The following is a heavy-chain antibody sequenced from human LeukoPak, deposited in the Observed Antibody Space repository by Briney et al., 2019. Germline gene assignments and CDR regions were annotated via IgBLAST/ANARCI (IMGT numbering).Heavy chain of an antibody. D-gene: IGHD3-22*01. J-gene: IGHJ4*02. Sequence: PGGSLRLSCAASGFTFSRFGMHWVRQAPGQGLEWVSFILYDGSEKYYADSVKGRFTISRDNSRNTLSLQMSSLRAEDTAVYYCAKNEPGRRGYMIVVAGGYFDYWGQGTLVTVSS. CDR3: AKNEPGRRGYMIVVAGGYFDY. CDR2: ILYDGSEK. CDR1: GFTFSRFG. V-gene: IGHV3-30*02.